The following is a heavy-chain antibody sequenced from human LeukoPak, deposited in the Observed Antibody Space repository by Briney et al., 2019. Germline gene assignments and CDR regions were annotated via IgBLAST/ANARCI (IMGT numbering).Heavy chain of an antibody. V-gene: IGHV4-59*01. Sequence: SETLSLTCTVSGGSISSYYWSWIRRPPGKGLEWIGYIYYSGSTNYNPSLKSRVTISVDTSKNQFSLKLSSVTAADTAVYYCARDLESEENWYFDLWGRGTLVTVSS. J-gene: IGHJ2*01. CDR2: IYYSGST. CDR3: ARDLESEENWYFDL. CDR1: GGSISSYY.